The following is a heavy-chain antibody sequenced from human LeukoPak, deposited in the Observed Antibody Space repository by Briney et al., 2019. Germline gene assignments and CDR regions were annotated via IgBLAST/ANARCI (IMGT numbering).Heavy chain of an antibody. J-gene: IGHJ3*02. CDR2: IYHSGST. CDR1: GGSISSSNW. Sequence: SGTLSLTCAVSGGSISSSNWWSWVRQPPGKGLEWIGEIYHSGSTNYNPSLKSRVTISVDTSKNQFSLKLSSVTAADTAVYYCARPTIALLAFDIWGQGTMVTVSS. CDR3: ARPTIALLAFDI. V-gene: IGHV4-4*02. D-gene: IGHD5-24*01.